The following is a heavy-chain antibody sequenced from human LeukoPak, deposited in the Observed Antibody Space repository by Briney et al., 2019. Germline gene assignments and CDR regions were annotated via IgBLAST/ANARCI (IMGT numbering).Heavy chain of an antibody. D-gene: IGHD2-2*01. J-gene: IGHJ5*02. CDR2: IRSSSDGGTT. V-gene: IGHV3-15*01. CDR3: TRMNYARFDP. Sequence: GGSLRLSCAASGLTVSNTRMSWVRQAPGKGLEWVGRIRSSSDGGTTDYAAPVKSRFTISRDDSENTLFLRMSSLETEDTAVYYCTRMNYARFDPWGQGTLVNVSS. CDR1: GLTVSNTR.